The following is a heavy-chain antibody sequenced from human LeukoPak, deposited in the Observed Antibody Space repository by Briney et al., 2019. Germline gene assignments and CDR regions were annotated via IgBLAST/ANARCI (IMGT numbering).Heavy chain of an antibody. Sequence: GGSLRLSCEVSGFTFSTYSMNWVRQAPGKGLEWVSSISSSSSYIYYADSVKGRITISRDNARKSLYLQMNSLRAEDTAVYYCARGSRNSGSTHDFDYWGQGTLVTVSS. J-gene: IGHJ4*02. CDR3: ARGSRNSGSTHDFDY. CDR1: GFTFSTYS. V-gene: IGHV3-21*01. D-gene: IGHD3-10*01. CDR2: ISSSSSYI.